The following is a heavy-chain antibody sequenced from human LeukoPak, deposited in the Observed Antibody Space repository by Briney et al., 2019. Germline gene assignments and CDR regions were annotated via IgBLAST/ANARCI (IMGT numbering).Heavy chain of an antibody. Sequence: GRSLRLSCAASGFTFSSYGMHWVRQAPGKGLEWVAVISYDGSNKYYADSVKGRFTISRDNSKNTLYLQMNSLRAEDTAVYYCAKIVGEQHHDYWGQGTLVTVPS. CDR2: ISYDGSNK. CDR3: AKIVGEQHHDY. V-gene: IGHV3-30*18. D-gene: IGHD3-10*01. CDR1: GFTFSSYG. J-gene: IGHJ4*02.